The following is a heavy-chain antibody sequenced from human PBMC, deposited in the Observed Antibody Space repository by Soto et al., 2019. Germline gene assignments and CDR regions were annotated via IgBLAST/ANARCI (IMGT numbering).Heavy chain of an antibody. J-gene: IGHJ6*02. CDR1: GFTVSSNY. CDR2: IYSGGST. D-gene: IGHD6-13*01. Sequence: EVQLVESGGGLVQPGGSLRLSCAASGFTVSSNYMSWVRQAPGKGLEWVSVIYSGGSTYYADSVKGRFTISRDNSKTTLYLQMNSLRAEDTAVYYCARDGGSSWSSSYYYGMDVWGQGTTVTVSS. CDR3: ARDGGSSWSSSYYYGMDV. V-gene: IGHV3-66*01.